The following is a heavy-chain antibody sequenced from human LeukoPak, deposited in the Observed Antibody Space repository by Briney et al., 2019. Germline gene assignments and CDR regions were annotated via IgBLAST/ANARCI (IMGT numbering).Heavy chain of an antibody. J-gene: IGHJ4*02. CDR3: ARDHPYYDFWSGYYRGENYFDY. V-gene: IGHV3-11*04. CDR1: GFTFSDYY. D-gene: IGHD3-3*01. Sequence: GGSLRLSCAASGFTFSDYYMSWIRQAPGKGLEWVSYISSSGSTIYYADSVKGRFTISRDNAKNSLYLQMNSLRAEDTAVYYCARDHPYYDFWSGYYRGENYFDYWGQGTLVTVSS. CDR2: ISSSGSTI.